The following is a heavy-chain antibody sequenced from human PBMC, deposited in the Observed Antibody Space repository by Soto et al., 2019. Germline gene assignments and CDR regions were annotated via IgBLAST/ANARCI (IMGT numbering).Heavy chain of an antibody. CDR3: VRTSLVVAAATREDY. CDR1: GFTFSSYW. J-gene: IGHJ4*02. Sequence: EVQLVESGGGLVQPGGSLRLSCAASGFTFSSYWMHWVRQAPGKGLAWVSRINSDGSSTSYADSVKGRFTISRDNAKNTLYLQMNSLRAEDTAVYYCVRTSLVVAAATREDYWCQGTLVTVSS. CDR2: INSDGSST. D-gene: IGHD2-15*01. V-gene: IGHV3-74*01.